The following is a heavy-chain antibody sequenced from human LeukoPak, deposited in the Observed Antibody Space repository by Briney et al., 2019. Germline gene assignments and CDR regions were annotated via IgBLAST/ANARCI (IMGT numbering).Heavy chain of an antibody. V-gene: IGHV3-49*04. CDR2: IRSKAYGGTT. D-gene: IGHD5-18*01. CDR1: GFTFGDYP. J-gene: IGHJ4*02. CDR3: TRELEGGYSYGYTTFGY. Sequence: GGSLRLSCTGSGFTFGDYPVSWVRQAPGKGLEWVGFIRSKAYGGTTEYAASVKGRFTISRDDSKSIAYLQMNSLKTEDTAVYYCTRELEGGYSYGYTTFGYWGQGTLVTVSS.